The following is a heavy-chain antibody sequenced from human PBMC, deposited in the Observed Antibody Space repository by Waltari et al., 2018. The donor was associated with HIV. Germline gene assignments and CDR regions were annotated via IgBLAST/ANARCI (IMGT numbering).Heavy chain of an antibody. D-gene: IGHD3-16*01. V-gene: IGHV3-23*01. Sequence: EVHLLESGGGLVQPGWALRLYCGASGFACGRYGVSGVRQTLGRGDGWVSGYSGGVGRTYFVHSVKGRFTSSRACSNTPLYLHITSLRDENAAPSFGAKSPRSAPYYFDSWGQGTQVNVSS. CDR3: AKSPRSAPYYFDS. J-gene: IGHJ4*02. CDR1: GFACGRYG. CDR2: YSGGVGRT.